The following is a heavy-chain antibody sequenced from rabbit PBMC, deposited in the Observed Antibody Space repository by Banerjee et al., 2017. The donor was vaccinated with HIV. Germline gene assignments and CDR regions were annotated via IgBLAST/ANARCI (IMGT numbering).Heavy chain of an antibody. CDR1: GIDFSSYYY. V-gene: IGHV1S43*01. CDR3: AKDLGGSGDF. Sequence: QQQLEESGGGLVKPGGTLTLTCKASGIDFSSYYYMCWVRQAPGKGLELIACIYTSSGSTWYASWVNGRFSISRSTSLSTVTLQMTSLTAADTATYFCAKDLGGSGDFWGQGTLVTVS. D-gene: IGHD1-1*01. CDR2: IYTSSGST. J-gene: IGHJ4*01.